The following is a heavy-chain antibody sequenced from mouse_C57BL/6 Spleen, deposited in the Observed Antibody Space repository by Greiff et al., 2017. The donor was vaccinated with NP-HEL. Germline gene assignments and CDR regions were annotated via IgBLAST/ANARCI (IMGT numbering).Heavy chain of an antibody. CDR1: GSKFKNTK. Sequence: EVQLQESVAELVRPGASVKLSCTASGSKFKNTKMHWVKRRPEQGRGWIGRIDPANGNTKYAPKFQGKATITADTSSNTAYLQLSSLTSEDTAIYYCARAPYYYGSSYGYFDVWGTGTTVTVSS. V-gene: IGHV14-3*01. J-gene: IGHJ1*03. CDR2: IDPANGNT. CDR3: ARAPYYYGSSYGYFDV. D-gene: IGHD1-1*01.